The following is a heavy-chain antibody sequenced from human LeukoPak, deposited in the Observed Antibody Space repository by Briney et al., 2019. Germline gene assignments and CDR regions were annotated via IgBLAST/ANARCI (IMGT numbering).Heavy chain of an antibody. V-gene: IGHV3-49*03. J-gene: IGHJ5*02. CDR1: GFTFGDYA. Sequence: PGGSLRLSCTASGFTFGDYAMSWFRQAPGKGPEWVGFIRSKAYGGTTEYAASVKGRFTISRDDSKSIAYLQMNSLKTEDTAVYYCTRPYGSGSLLLTWWFDPWGQGTLVTVSS. CDR2: IRSKAYGGTT. CDR3: TRPYGSGSLLLTWWFDP. D-gene: IGHD3-10*01.